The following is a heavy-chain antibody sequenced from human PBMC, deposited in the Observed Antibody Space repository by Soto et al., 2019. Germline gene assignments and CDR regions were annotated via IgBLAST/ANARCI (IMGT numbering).Heavy chain of an antibody. J-gene: IGHJ4*02. CDR3: ARRGFMGATNIEY. Sequence: SETLSLTCTVSGGSISSSSYYWGWIRQPPGKGLEWIGSIYYSGSTYYNPSLKSRVTISVDTSKNQFSLKLSSVTAADTAVYYCARRGFMGATNIEYWGQGTLVTVSS. CDR2: IYYSGST. D-gene: IGHD1-26*01. V-gene: IGHV4-39*01. CDR1: GGSISSSSYY.